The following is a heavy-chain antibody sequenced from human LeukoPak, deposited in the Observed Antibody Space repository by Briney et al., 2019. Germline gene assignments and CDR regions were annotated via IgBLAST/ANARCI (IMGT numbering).Heavy chain of an antibody. CDR3: ARGPWIQLDY. CDR2: IYSGGST. J-gene: IGHJ4*02. CDR1: GFTVSSNY. D-gene: IGHD5-18*01. V-gene: IGHV3-53*01. Sequence: GGSLRLSCAASGFTVSSNYMSWVRQAPGKGLEWVSVIYSGGSTHCADSVKGRFTISRDNSKNTLYLQMNSLRAEDTAVYYCARGPWIQLDYWGQGTLVTVSS.